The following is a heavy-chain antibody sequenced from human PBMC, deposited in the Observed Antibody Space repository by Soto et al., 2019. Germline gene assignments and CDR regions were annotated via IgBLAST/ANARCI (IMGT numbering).Heavy chain of an antibody. J-gene: IGHJ1*01. Sequence: QVRLVESGGGVAQPGRSVRLSCAASGFTFNRYAMDWVRQAPGKGLEWVAVVSFDGNNKYYADAVRGRFTISRDNSKNTVYLQISSLRLEDTAVYYCGKDPSDSSPYLEHWCQGTVVTVSS. V-gene: IGHV3-30*18. CDR1: GFTFNRYA. D-gene: IGHD1-1*01. CDR3: GKDPSDSSPYLEH. CDR2: VSFDGNNK.